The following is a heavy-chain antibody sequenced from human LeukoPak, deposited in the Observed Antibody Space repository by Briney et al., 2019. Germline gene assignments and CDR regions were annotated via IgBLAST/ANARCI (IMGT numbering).Heavy chain of an antibody. V-gene: IGHV3-74*01. Sequence: GGSLRLSCAASGFTFSNYWIHWVRQTPGMGLAWVSRISSDGSNILYADSVKGRFTISRDNAKNTLHLQMNSLRGEDTAVYYCASSKDYYDSSGYGLDYWGQGTLVTVSS. CDR2: ISSDGSNI. J-gene: IGHJ4*02. CDR3: ASSKDYYDSSGYGLDY. CDR1: GFTFSNYW. D-gene: IGHD3-22*01.